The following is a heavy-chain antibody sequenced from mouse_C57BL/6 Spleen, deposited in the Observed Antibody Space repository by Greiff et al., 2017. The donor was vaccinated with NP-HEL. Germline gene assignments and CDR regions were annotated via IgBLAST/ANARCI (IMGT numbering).Heavy chain of an antibody. Sequence: QVQLQQPGAELVMPGASVKLSCKASGYTFTSYWMHWVKQRPGQGLEWIGKIDPSDSYTNYNQKFKGKSTLTVDKSSSTAYMQLSSLTSEDSAVYYCARSDGSSPYYAMDYWGQGTSVTVSS. D-gene: IGHD1-1*01. CDR2: IDPSDSYT. CDR3: ARSDGSSPYYAMDY. J-gene: IGHJ4*01. CDR1: GYTFTSYW. V-gene: IGHV1-69*01.